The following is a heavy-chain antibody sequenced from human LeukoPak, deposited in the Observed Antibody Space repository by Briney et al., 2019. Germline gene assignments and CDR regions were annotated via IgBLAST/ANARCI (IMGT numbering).Heavy chain of an antibody. CDR2: ISGSGGST. J-gene: IGHJ4*02. CDR3: AKVPNYYDSGDY. CDR1: GFTFSSYA. Sequence: GGSLRLSCAASGFTFSSYAMSWVRQAPGKGLEWVSAISGSGGSTYYADSVKGRFTISRDNSKNTLYLQMNSLRVEDTAVYYCAKVPNYYDSGDYWGQGTLVTVSS. V-gene: IGHV3-23*01. D-gene: IGHD3-22*01.